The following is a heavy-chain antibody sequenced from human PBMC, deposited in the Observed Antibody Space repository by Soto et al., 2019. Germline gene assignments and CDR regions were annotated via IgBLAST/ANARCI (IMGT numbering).Heavy chain of an antibody. Sequence: QVQLVESGGGVVQPGRSLRLSCAASGFTFSSYGMHWVRQAPGKGLEWVAVIWYDGSNKYYADSVKGRFTISRDNSKNTLYLQMNSLRAEDTAVYYCARDKATVTTPRLIDYWGQGTLVTVSS. CDR1: GFTFSSYG. CDR3: ARDKATVTTPRLIDY. CDR2: IWYDGSNK. J-gene: IGHJ4*02. D-gene: IGHD4-17*01. V-gene: IGHV3-33*01.